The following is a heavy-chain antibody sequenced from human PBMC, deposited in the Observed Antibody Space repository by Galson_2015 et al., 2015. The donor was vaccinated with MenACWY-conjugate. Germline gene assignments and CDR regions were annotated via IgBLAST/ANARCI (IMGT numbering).Heavy chain of an antibody. Sequence: PALEKPTQTLTLTCTFSGFSLSTNKMGVGWVRQPPGKALEWLALIYWDDEKHYNPSLKSRLTITKDTSKNQVVLTLTNMDPVDTGTYYCAHRRHWGLREEPDAFDVWGQGTLVTVSS. J-gene: IGHJ3*01. V-gene: IGHV2-5*02. CDR2: IYWDDEK. D-gene: IGHD7-27*01. CDR3: AHRRHWGLREEPDAFDV. CDR1: GFSLSTNKMG.